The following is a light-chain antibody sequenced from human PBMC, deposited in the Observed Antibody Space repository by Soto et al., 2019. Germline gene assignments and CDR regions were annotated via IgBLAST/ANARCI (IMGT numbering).Light chain of an antibody. CDR3: QVWDSSTYNYV. V-gene: IGLV3-9*01. CDR1: NIGSKN. J-gene: IGLJ1*01. Sequence: SSELTQPLSVSVALGQTARITCGGNNIGSKNVHWYQQKPGQAPVLVIYRDSNRPSGIPERFSGSNSGNTATLTISRAQAGDEADYYCQVWDSSTYNYVFGTGTKVTVL. CDR2: RDS.